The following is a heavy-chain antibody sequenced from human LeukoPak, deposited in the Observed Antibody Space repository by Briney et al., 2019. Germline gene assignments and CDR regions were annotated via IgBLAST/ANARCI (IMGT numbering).Heavy chain of an antibody. Sequence: SETLSLTCAVYGGPFSGFYWSWIRQPPGKGLEWIGEINHSGSTDYNPSLKSRVTISVDTSKNQFSLKLSSVTAADTAVYYCARSMPHSSSFVDGMDVWGQGTTVTVSS. CDR1: GGPFSGFY. V-gene: IGHV4-34*01. J-gene: IGHJ6*02. D-gene: IGHD6-13*01. CDR3: ARSMPHSSSFVDGMDV. CDR2: INHSGST.